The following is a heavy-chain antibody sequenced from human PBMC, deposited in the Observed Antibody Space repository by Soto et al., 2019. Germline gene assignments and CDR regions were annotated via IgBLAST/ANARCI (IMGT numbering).Heavy chain of an antibody. D-gene: IGHD6-6*01. Sequence: SATLSLTCTVSGGSISSSSYYWGWIRQPPGKGLEWIGSIYYSGSTYYNPSLKSRVTISVDTSKNQFSLKLSSVTAEDTAVYYCEREEYSSSGTDYCGQVTLVPVS. CDR1: GGSISSSSYY. CDR3: EREEYSSSGTDY. CDR2: IYYSGST. V-gene: IGHV4-39*02. J-gene: IGHJ4*02.